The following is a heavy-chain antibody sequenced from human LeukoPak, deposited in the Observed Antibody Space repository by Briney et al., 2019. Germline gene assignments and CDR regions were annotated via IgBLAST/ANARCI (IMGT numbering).Heavy chain of an antibody. J-gene: IGHJ4*02. CDR3: ARDEGVSFDY. CDR2: ISYDGSNK. CDR1: GFTFSSYA. Sequence: GRSLRLSCAASGFTFSSYAMHWVRQAPGKGLEWVAVISYDGSNKYYADSVKGRFTISRDNSKNSLFLQMNSLRAEDTAVYYCARDEGVSFDYWGQGILVTVSS. V-gene: IGHV3-30-3*01.